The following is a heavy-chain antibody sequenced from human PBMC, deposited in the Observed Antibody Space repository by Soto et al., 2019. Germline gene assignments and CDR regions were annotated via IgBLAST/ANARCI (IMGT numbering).Heavy chain of an antibody. CDR3: AKFGGQACGDYYLDS. D-gene: IGHD2-21*01. CDR1: GFTFGTYA. V-gene: IGHV3-23*01. Sequence: PGGSLRLSCAASGFTFGTYAMSWARQAPGKGLEGVSGISGRGNTFYAGSVKGRFSISRDNSKNTVHLEMNNLRAEDMAFYYCAKFGGQACGDYYLDSWGQGTLVTVSS. CDR2: ISGRGNT. J-gene: IGHJ4*02.